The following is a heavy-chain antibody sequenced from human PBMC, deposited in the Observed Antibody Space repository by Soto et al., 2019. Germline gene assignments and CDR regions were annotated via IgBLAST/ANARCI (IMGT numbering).Heavy chain of an antibody. CDR2: IWYDGSNK. Sequence: QVQLVESGGGVVQPGRSLRLSCAASGFTFSSYGMHWVRQAPGKGLEWVAVIWYDGSNKYYADSVKGRFTISSDNSKNTLYLQMNSLRAEDTAVYYCARVRKGSGYSGYEPSDGMDVWGQGTTVTVSS. D-gene: IGHD5-12*01. V-gene: IGHV3-33*01. J-gene: IGHJ6*02. CDR3: ARVRKGSGYSGYEPSDGMDV. CDR1: GFTFSSYG.